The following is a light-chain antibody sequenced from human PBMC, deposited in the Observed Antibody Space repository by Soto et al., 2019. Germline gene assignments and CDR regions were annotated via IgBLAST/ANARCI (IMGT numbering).Light chain of an antibody. CDR2: EVS. J-gene: IGLJ1*01. CDR3: SSYTSSSTRV. CDR1: SSDVGGYNY. V-gene: IGLV2-14*01. Sequence: QSVLTQPASVSGSPGQSITISCTGTSSDVGGYNYVSWYQQHPGRAPKLMIYEVSNRPSGVSNRFSGSRSDNTASLTISGLQAEDEADYYCSSYTSSSTRVFGTGTKLTVL.